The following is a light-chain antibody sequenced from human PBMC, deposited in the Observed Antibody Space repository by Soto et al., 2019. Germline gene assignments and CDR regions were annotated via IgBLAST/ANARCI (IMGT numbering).Light chain of an antibody. J-gene: IGKJ1*01. CDR2: TAS. Sequence: GDRGTIACRASQSISNYLNWYQEKPGKAPKLLIYTASSLQSGVPSRFSGSGSGTDFTLSISSLQPEDFAAYYCQQSYSTPPGTLGQGTKVDIK. V-gene: IGKV1-39*01. CDR3: QQSYSTPPGT. CDR1: QSISNY.